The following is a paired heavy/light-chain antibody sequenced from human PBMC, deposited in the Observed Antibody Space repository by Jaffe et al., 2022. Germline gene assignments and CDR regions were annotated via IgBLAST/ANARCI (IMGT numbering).Light chain of an antibody. CDR1: QDISNY. CDR2: DAS. CDR3: QQYDNLFT. J-gene: IGKJ3*01. V-gene: IGKV1-33*01. Sequence: DIQMTQSPSSLSASVGDRVTITCQASQDISNYLNWYQQKPGKAPKLLIYDASNLETGVPSRFSGSGSGTDFTFTISSLQPEDIATYYCQQYDNLFTFGPGTKVDIK.
Heavy chain of an antibody. CDR1: GFSLSTSGMC. V-gene: IGHV2-70*01. CDR2: IDWDDDK. J-gene: IGHJ3*02. Sequence: QVTLRESGPALVKPTQTLTLTCTFSGFSLSTSGMCVSWIRQPPGKALEWLALIDWDDDKYYSTSLKTRLTISKDTSKNQVVLTMTNMDPVDTATYYCARISGGGSCYPPRAGSDAFDIWGQGTMVTVSS. CDR3: ARISGGGSCYPPRAGSDAFDI. D-gene: IGHD2-15*01.